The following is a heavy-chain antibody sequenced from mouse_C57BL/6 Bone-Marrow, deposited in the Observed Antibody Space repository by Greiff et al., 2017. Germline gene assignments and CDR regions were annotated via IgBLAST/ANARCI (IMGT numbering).Heavy chain of an antibody. Sequence: EVKLVESGGGLVQPGESLKLSCESNEYEFPSHDMSWVRKTPGKRLELVAAINSDGGSTYYPDTMERRFIISRDNTKKALYLQMSSLRSEDTALYYCARRGDYGEFAYWGQGTLVTVSA. CDR2: INSDGGST. V-gene: IGHV5-2*01. J-gene: IGHJ3*01. CDR1: EYEFPSHD. CDR3: ARRGDYGEFAY. D-gene: IGHD1-1*01.